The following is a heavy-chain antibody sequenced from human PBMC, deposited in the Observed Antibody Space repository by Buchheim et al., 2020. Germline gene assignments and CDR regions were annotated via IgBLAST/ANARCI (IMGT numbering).Heavy chain of an antibody. J-gene: IGHJ6*02. V-gene: IGHV4-39*07. CDR2: IYYSGST. Sequence: QLQLQESGPGLVKPSETLSLTCTVSGGSISSSSYYWGWIRQPPGKGLEWIGSIYYSGSTYYNPSLKSRVTISVEKSKNQFSLKLSSVTAADTAVYYCARDAYYYGSGSLNYGMDVWGQGTT. CDR3: ARDAYYYGSGSLNYGMDV. CDR1: GGSISSSSYY. D-gene: IGHD3-10*01.